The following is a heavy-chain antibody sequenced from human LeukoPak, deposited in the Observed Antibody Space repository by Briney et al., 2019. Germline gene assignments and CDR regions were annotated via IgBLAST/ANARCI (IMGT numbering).Heavy chain of an antibody. CDR1: GFTFSTYA. CDR2: ISWNSGSI. J-gene: IGHJ4*02. V-gene: IGHV3-9*01. Sequence: GGSLRLSCAASGFTFSTYAMHWVRQAPGKGLEWVSGISWNSGSIGYADSVKGRFTISRDNAKNSLYLQMNSLRAEDTALYYCAKDSLDYYGSGSYYGYWGQGTLVTVSS. CDR3: AKDSLDYYGSGSYYGY. D-gene: IGHD3-10*01.